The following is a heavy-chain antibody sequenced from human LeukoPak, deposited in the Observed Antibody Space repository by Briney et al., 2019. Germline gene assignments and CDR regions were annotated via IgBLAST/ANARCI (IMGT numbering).Heavy chain of an antibody. J-gene: IGHJ4*02. CDR1: GYTFSSYS. CDR3: ARVAVVVTTYESENFDY. CDR2: ISGYNGKT. D-gene: IGHD4-23*01. Sequence: ASVRVSCKASGYTFSSYSITWVRQAPGQGLEWMGWISGYNGKTIYAQKFQGRVTITRDTSASTAYMELSSLRSEDTAVYYCARVAVVVTTYESENFDYWGQGTLVTVSS. V-gene: IGHV1-18*01.